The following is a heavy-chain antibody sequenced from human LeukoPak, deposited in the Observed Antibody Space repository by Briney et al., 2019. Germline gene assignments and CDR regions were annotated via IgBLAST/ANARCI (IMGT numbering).Heavy chain of an antibody. CDR1: GFTFSSYW. V-gene: IGHV3-7*01. Sequence: GGSLRLSCAASGFTFSSYWLTWVRQAPGKGLEWVANIKQDGSEKNYVDSVKGRFTISRDNAKNSLYLQMNSLRAEDTAVYYCASEVPGAMRSALDCWGQGTMVTVSS. J-gene: IGHJ4*02. D-gene: IGHD2-2*01. CDR3: ASEVPGAMRSALDC. CDR2: IKQDGSEK.